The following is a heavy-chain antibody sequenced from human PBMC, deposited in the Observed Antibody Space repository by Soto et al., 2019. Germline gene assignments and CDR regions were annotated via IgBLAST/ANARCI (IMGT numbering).Heavy chain of an antibody. CDR2: IVVGSGNT. J-gene: IGHJ6*02. CDR1: GFTFTSSA. CDR3: AADESGSYRFYYYYGMDV. V-gene: IGHV1-58*01. D-gene: IGHD1-26*01. Sequence: ASVKVSCKASGFTFTSSAVQWVRQARGQRLEWIGWIVVGSGNTNYAQKFQERVTITRDMSTSTAYMELSSLRSEDTAVYYCAADESGSYRFYYYYGMDVWGQGTTVTVSS.